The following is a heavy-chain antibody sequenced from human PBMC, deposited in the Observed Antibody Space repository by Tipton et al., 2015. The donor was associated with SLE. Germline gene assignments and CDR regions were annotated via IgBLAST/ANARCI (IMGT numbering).Heavy chain of an antibody. Sequence: SLRLSCVASGFTFSSYWMNWVRQAPGKGLEWVASLRQDGNEMYYVDSVKGRFTISRDNAKNSLYLQMYNLRAEDTAIYYCAREVVVMMEGNWFDPWGQGTPVTVSS. D-gene: IGHD2-21*01. V-gene: IGHV3-7*03. CDR3: AREVVVMMEGNWFDP. CDR1: GFTFSSYW. J-gene: IGHJ5*02. CDR2: LRQDGNEM.